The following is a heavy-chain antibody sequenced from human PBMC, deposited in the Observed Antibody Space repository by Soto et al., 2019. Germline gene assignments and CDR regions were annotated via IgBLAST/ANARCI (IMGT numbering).Heavy chain of an antibody. CDR1: EFTFNTYS. Sequence: QLVESGGGLVQPGGSLRLSCAASEFTFNTYSMNWVRQAPGKGLEWLSYISPGSDRMFYADSVKGRFAISRDNAKNSLYLQLHSLRAEDTALYYCVRDYRYAFDLCGQGTVVTVSS. V-gene: IGHV3-48*01. D-gene: IGHD3-16*02. CDR3: VRDYRYAFDL. J-gene: IGHJ3*01. CDR2: ISPGSDRM.